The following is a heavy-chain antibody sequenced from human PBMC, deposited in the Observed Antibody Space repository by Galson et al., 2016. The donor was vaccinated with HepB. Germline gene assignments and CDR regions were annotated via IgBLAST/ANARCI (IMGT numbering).Heavy chain of an antibody. V-gene: IGHV3-23*01. CDR1: GFTFIGYA. J-gene: IGHJ4*02. Sequence: SLRLSCAASGFTFIGYAMSWVRQAPGKGLEWVSSISGSDITYYADSVKGRFTISRDNSRTTVYLQMNPLRAEDTAVYYCAKRIGREGYATGFDYWGQGTLVTVSS. CDR2: ISGSDIT. D-gene: IGHD5-24*01. CDR3: AKRIGREGYATGFDY.